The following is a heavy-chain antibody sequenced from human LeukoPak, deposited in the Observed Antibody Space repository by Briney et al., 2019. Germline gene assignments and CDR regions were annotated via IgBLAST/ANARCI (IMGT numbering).Heavy chain of an antibody. Sequence: SETLSLTCAVYGGSFSGYYWSWIRQPPGKGLEWIGEINHSGSTNYNPSLKSRVTISVDTSKNQFSLKLSSVTAADTAVYYCARQGYDFWSGSYTLDYWGQGTLVTVSS. CDR2: INHSGST. V-gene: IGHV4-34*01. CDR1: GGSFSGYY. CDR3: ARQGYDFWSGSYTLDY. J-gene: IGHJ4*02. D-gene: IGHD3-3*01.